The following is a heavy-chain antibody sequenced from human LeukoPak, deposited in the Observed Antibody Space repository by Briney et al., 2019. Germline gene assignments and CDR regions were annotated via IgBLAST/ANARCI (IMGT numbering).Heavy chain of an antibody. V-gene: IGHV4-4*09. CDR3: ARGRYCSADICSGGDAFDI. CDR1: GGSISSYY. CDR2: IYTSGST. Sequence: SETLSLTCTVSGGSISSYYWSWIRQPPEKGLEWIGYIYTSGSTNYNPSLKSRVTMSVDTSKNQFSLKLSSVTAADTAVYYCARGRYCSADICSGGDAFDIWGQGTMVSVSS. D-gene: IGHD2-15*01. J-gene: IGHJ3*02.